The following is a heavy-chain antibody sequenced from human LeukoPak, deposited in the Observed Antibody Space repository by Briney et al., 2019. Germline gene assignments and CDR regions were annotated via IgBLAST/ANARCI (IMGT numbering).Heavy chain of an antibody. V-gene: IGHV3-7*01. CDR3: ARDWGGTVPFDY. J-gene: IGHJ4*02. CDR2: IKQDGSEK. CDR1: GFTFSSYW. D-gene: IGHD3-16*01. Sequence: QPGGSLRLSCAASGFTFSSYWLSGVRQAPGKGLEWVANIKQDGSEKYYVDSLKGRFTISRDNAKNSLYLQMNSLRAEDTAVYYCARDWGGTVPFDYWGQGTLVTVSS.